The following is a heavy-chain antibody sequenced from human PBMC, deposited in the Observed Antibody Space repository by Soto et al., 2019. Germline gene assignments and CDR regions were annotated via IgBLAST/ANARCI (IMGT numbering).Heavy chain of an antibody. CDR3: ARGETTISANWFDP. V-gene: IGHV4-38-2*01. D-gene: IGHD3-3*01. CDR2: IYHSGST. CDR1: GYSISSGYY. J-gene: IGHJ5*02. Sequence: PSETLSLTCAVSGYSISSGYYWGWIRQPPGKGLEWIGSIYHSGSTYYNPSLKSRVTISVDTSKNQFSLKLSSVTAADTAVYYCARGETTISANWFDPWGQGTLVTVSS.